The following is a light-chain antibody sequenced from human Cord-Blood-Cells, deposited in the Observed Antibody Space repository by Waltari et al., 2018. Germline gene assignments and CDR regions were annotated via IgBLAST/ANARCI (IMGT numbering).Light chain of an antibody. CDR1: QSVLYSSNNKNY. J-gene: IGKJ3*01. CDR2: WAS. CDR3: QQYYSTPFT. Sequence: DILMTLSPDSLAVSLGERATIDFTSSQSVLYSSNNKNYLAWYQQKPGQPPKLLIYWASTRESGVPDRFSGSGSGTDFTLTISSLQAEDVAVYYCQQYYSTPFTFGPGTKVDIK. V-gene: IGKV4-1*01.